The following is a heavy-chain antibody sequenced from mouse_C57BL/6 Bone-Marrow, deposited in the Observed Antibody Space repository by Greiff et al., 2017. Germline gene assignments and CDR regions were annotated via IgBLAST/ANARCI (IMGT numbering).Heavy chain of an antibody. CDR3: ARSYEYDDYTMDY. Sequence: QVQLQQPGAELVKPGASVKLSCKASGYTFTNYWMHWVKQRPGQGLEWIGMMHPNGGSPDYNEKFKSEATLSVDKSSSTAYMELSSLTSEDSAVYYCARSYEYDDYTMDYWGQGTSVTVSS. CDR1: GYTFTNYW. J-gene: IGHJ4*01. V-gene: IGHV1-64*01. CDR2: MHPNGGSP. D-gene: IGHD2-4*01.